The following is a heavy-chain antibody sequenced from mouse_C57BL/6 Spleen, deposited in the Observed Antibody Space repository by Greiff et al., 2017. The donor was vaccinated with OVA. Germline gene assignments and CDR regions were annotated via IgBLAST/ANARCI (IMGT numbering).Heavy chain of an antibody. D-gene: IGHD2-3*01. CDR2: IRSKSNNYAT. CDR1: GFSFNTYA. J-gene: IGHJ3*01. V-gene: IGHV10-1*01. Sequence: EVKLVESGGGLVQPKGSLKLSCAASGFSFNTYAMNWVRQAPGKGLEWVARIRSKSNNYATYYADSVKDRFTISRDDSESMLYLQMNNLKTEDTAMYYCVRAGYYVPFAYWGQGTLVTVSA. CDR3: VRAGYYVPFAY.